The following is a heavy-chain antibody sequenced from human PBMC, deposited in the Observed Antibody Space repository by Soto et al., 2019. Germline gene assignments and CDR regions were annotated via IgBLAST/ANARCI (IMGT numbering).Heavy chain of an antibody. D-gene: IGHD4-17*01. CDR3: ARPTVTTEYYYYYGMDV. CDR2: ISGSGGST. Sequence: EVQLLESGGGLVQPGGSLRLSCAASGFTFSSYAMSWVRQAPGKGLEWVSAISGSGGSTYYADSVKGRFTISRDNSKNRLYLQMNSRRAEDTAVYYCARPTVTTEYYYYYGMDVWGQGTTVTVSS. J-gene: IGHJ6*02. CDR1: GFTFSSYA. V-gene: IGHV3-23*01.